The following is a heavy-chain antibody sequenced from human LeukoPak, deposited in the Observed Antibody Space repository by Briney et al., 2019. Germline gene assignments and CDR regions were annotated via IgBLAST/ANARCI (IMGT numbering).Heavy chain of an antibody. D-gene: IGHD1-26*01. V-gene: IGHV4-34*01. Sequence: SETLSLTCAVYGGSFSGYYWSWIRQPPGKGLEWIGEINHSGSTNYNPSLKSRVTISVDTSKNQFSLKLSSVTAADTAVYYCADGGATPYFDYWGQGTLVTVSS. CDR2: INHSGST. J-gene: IGHJ4*02. CDR3: ADGGATPYFDY. CDR1: GGSFSGYY.